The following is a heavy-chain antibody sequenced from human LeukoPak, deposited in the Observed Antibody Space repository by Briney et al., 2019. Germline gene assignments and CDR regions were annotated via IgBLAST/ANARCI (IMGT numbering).Heavy chain of an antibody. V-gene: IGHV1-2*02. D-gene: IGHD3-10*02. Sequence: ASVKVYCKASGYTFTGYYMHWVPQTPGQGLEWMGWINPNSGGTNYAQKFQGRVTMTRDTSISTAYMELSRLRSDDTAVYYCAGNTMLGAFDIWGQGTMVTVSS. CDR2: INPNSGGT. J-gene: IGHJ3*02. CDR1: GYTFTGYY. CDR3: AGNTMLGAFDI.